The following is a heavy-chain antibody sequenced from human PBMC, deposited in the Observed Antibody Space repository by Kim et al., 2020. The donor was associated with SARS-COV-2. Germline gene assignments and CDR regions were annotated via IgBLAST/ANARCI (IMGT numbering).Heavy chain of an antibody. V-gene: IGHV3-23*01. J-gene: IGHJ4*02. Sequence: YADTVKGRFTISRDNSKNTLYLQMNSLRAEDTAVYYCAKDPGRFGELLSYWGQGTLVTVSS. D-gene: IGHD3-10*01. CDR3: AKDPGRFGELLSY.